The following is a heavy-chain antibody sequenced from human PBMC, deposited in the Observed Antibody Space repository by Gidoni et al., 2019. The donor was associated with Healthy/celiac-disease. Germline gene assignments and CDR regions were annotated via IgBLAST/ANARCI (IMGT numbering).Heavy chain of an antibody. CDR1: GGSVSSGSYN. CDR2: INYIEST. J-gene: IGHJ4*02. Sequence: QVQLQESGPGQVKRSETLSLTCTVYGGSVSSGSYNWSWIRQPPVKGLEWIGYINYIESTNYHPSLKSRVTISVYTATIPYALKLSSVTAADTAVYYCSRGVRCNSSFTDWGQGTLVTVSS. V-gene: IGHV4-61*01. D-gene: IGHD2-2*01. CDR3: SRGVRCNSSFTD.